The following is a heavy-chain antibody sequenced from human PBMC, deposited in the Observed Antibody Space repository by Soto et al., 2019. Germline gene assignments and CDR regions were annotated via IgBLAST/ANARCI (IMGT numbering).Heavy chain of an antibody. CDR1: GFTFSDYY. Sequence: PGGSLRLSCAASGFTFSDYYMSWICQAPGKGLEWVSYIRSSSNYTNYADSVKGRFTISRDNAKNSLYLQMNSLRAEDTSVYYCASSPYCSGASCTGYWGQGTLVTVSS. D-gene: IGHD2-15*01. V-gene: IGHV3-11*06. CDR2: IRSSSNYT. J-gene: IGHJ4*02. CDR3: ASSPYCSGASCTGY.